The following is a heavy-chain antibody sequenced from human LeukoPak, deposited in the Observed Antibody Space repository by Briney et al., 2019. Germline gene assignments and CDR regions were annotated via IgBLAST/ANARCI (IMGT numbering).Heavy chain of an antibody. V-gene: IGHV3-7*04. Sequence: TGGSLRLSCATSGFTFSDFWMSWVRQAPGKGLEWVVNMKQDGSEKYYLDSVKGRFTISRDNAKSSLYLQMNSLRAEDTAVYYCARYLAEGFDILLQGTMPIVSS. D-gene: IGHD2/OR15-2a*01. CDR2: MKQDGSEK. CDR1: GFTFSDFW. J-gene: IGHJ3*02. CDR3: ARYLAEGFDI.